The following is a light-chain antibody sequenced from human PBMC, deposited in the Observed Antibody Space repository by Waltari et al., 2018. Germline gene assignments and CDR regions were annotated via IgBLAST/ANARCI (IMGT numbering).Light chain of an antibody. V-gene: IGLV2-8*01. CDR1: SSDVGGYNY. Sequence: QSALTQPPSASGSPGQSVTISCTGTSSDVGGYNYVSWYQQHPGKAPKLMIYEVSRRPSGVPDRFSGSKSGNTASLTVSGLQAEDEADYYCSSYEGSNNLSVFGTGTKVTVL. CDR3: SSYEGSNNLSV. J-gene: IGLJ1*01. CDR2: EVS.